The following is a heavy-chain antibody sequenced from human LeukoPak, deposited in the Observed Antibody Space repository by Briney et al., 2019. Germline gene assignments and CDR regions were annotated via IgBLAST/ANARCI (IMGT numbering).Heavy chain of an antibody. Sequence: GGSLRLSCAASGFTFDDYGLSWVRQAPGKGLEWVSTINWNGGSTGYADSVKGRFTSSINNAKNSLYLQMNSLRAEDTALYYCARVSDISVAAYFDYWGQGTLVTVSS. V-gene: IGHV3-20*04. J-gene: IGHJ4*02. D-gene: IGHD6-19*01. CDR1: GFTFDDYG. CDR3: ARVSDISVAAYFDY. CDR2: INWNGGST.